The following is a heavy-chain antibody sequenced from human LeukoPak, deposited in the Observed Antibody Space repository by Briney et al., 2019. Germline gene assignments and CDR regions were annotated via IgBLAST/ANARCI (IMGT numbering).Heavy chain of an antibody. D-gene: IGHD3-3*01. Sequence: GGSLRLSCAASGFTFSSYGMHWVRQAPGKGLEWVAVISYDGSNKYYADSVKGRFTISRDNSKNTLYVQMNSLRGEDTAVYYCVRSYDFWSNYPNFDYWGQGTLVTVSS. V-gene: IGHV3-30*03. CDR3: VRSYDFWSNYPNFDY. CDR1: GFTFSSYG. CDR2: ISYDGSNK. J-gene: IGHJ4*02.